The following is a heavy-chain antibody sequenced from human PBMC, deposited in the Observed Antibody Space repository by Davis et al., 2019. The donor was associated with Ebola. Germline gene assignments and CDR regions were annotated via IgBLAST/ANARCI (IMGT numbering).Heavy chain of an antibody. Sequence: GESLKISCAASGFMFSSYSMNWVRQAPGKGLEWVSSISSSSSYIRYADSVKGRFTVSRDNAKTSLYLQMNSLRAEDTALYYCAREKVGGGYVGYGMDVWGQGTTVTVSS. J-gene: IGHJ6*02. V-gene: IGHV3-21*01. CDR2: ISSSSSYI. CDR3: AREKVGGGYVGYGMDV. CDR1: GFMFSSYS. D-gene: IGHD3-16*01.